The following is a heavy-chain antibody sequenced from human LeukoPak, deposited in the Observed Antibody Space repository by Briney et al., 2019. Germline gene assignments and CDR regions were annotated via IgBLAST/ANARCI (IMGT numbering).Heavy chain of an antibody. J-gene: IGHJ3*02. V-gene: IGHV5-51*01. CDR1: GYSFTSYW. CDR3: ARFYSEYSGSYSRGGAFDI. Sequence: GESLKISCKGSGYSFTSYWIGWVRQMPGKGLEWMGIIYPGDSDTRYSPSFQGQVTISADKSISTAYLQWSSLKASDTAIYYCARFYSEYSGSYSRGGAFDIWGQGTMVTVSS. D-gene: IGHD1-26*01. CDR2: IYPGDSDT.